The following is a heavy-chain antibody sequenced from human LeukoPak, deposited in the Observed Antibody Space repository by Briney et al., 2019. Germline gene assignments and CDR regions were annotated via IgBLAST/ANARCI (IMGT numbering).Heavy chain of an antibody. CDR2: IYTSGST. J-gene: IGHJ4*02. Sequence: PSETLSLTCTVSGGSIGSGSYYWSWIRQPAGKGLEWIGRIYTSGSTNYNPSLKSRVTISVDTSKNQFSLKLSSVTAADTAVYYCARVVDTAHFDYWGQGTLVTVSS. V-gene: IGHV4-61*02. CDR1: GGSIGSGSYY. D-gene: IGHD5-18*01. CDR3: ARVVDTAHFDY.